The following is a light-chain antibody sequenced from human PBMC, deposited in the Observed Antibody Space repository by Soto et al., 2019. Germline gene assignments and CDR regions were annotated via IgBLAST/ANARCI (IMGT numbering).Light chain of an antibody. CDR1: QGISSY. V-gene: IGKV1-8*01. CDR2: AAS. Sequence: AIPMTQSPSSLSSSTGDRGTLTCRASQGISSYLAWYQQKPGKAPKLLIYAASTLQSGVPSRFSGSGSATEFTLTISSLQPDDFATYYCQQYNSYSWTFGQGTKVDIK. J-gene: IGKJ1*01. CDR3: QQYNSYSWT.